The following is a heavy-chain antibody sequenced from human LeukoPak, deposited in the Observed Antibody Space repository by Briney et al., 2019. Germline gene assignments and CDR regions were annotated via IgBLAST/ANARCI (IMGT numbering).Heavy chain of an antibody. CDR1: GFTFSSYD. V-gene: IGHV3-23*01. CDR2: ISRSGGTT. D-gene: IGHD2-15*01. CDR3: AKRGGTESFYYFCYMDV. Sequence: GGSLRLSCAASGFTFSSYDMTWVRQTPGKGLEWVALISRSGGTTYYADSVKGRFTISRDNSKNTLYLQMNSLRAEDTAVYYCAKRGGTESFYYFCYMDVWGKGTTVTVSS. J-gene: IGHJ6*03.